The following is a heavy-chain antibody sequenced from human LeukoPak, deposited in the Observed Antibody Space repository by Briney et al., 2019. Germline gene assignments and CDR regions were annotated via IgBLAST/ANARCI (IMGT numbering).Heavy chain of an antibody. Sequence: GGSLRLSCAASGFTFSSYAMSWVRQAPGKGLEWVSTLSGSGGGTYYADSVKGRFTISRGNSKNTLYLQMNSLRAEDTAVYYCAKGCGGDCYSGYFQHWGQGTLVTVSS. CDR1: GFTFSSYA. D-gene: IGHD2-21*01. V-gene: IGHV3-23*01. J-gene: IGHJ1*01. CDR3: AKGCGGDCYSGYFQH. CDR2: LSGSGGGT.